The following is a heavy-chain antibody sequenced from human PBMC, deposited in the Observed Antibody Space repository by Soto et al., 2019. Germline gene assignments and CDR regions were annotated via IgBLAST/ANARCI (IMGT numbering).Heavy chain of an antibody. CDR3: TRLPDTVGTLVDV. CDR2: IRSKANSYAT. V-gene: IGHV3-73*01. J-gene: IGHJ6*02. D-gene: IGHD2-2*01. CDR1: GFTFSGSA. Sequence: GGSLRLSCAASGFTFSGSAMHWARQASGKGLEWVGRIRSKANSYATAYAASVKGRFTISRDDSKNTAYLQMNSLKTEDTAVYYCTRLPDTVGTLVDVWGQGTTVTVSS.